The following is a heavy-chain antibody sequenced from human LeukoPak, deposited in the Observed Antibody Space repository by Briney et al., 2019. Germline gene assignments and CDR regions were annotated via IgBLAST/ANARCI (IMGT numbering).Heavy chain of an antibody. CDR3: ARDRVYYDSSGYSLDY. D-gene: IGHD3-22*01. CDR2: IIPILGTA. CDR1: GGTFSSYA. Sequence: ASVKVSCKASGGTFSSYAISWVRQAPGQGLEWMGGIIPILGTANYAQKFQGRVTITADESTSTAYMELSSLRSEDTAVYYCARDRVYYDSSGYSLDYWGQGTLVTVSS. J-gene: IGHJ4*02. V-gene: IGHV1-69*13.